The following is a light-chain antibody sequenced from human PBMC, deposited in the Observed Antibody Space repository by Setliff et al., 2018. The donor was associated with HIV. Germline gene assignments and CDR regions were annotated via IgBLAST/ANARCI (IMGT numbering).Light chain of an antibody. CDR1: SGSVSTTYN. CDR2: NTN. Sequence: QTVVTQEPSFAVFPGGTVTLTCGLNSGSVSTTYNPSWYQQTPGQAPRTLIYNTNTRSSGVPDRFSGSILGNKAALTITGAQADDESDYYCLLFMSTAYVFGTGTKVTVL. CDR3: LLFMSTAYV. J-gene: IGLJ1*01. V-gene: IGLV8-61*01.